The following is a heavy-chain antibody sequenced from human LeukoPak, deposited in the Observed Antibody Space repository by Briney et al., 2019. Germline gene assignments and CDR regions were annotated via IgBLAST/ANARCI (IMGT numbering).Heavy chain of an antibody. CDR1: VGSFSGYY. Sequence: SETLSLTRAVYVGSFSGYYWSWMRQPPAKALEWIEEINHSGSTNYNPSLKRRVTISVDMSKNQFSLKLSSVTAADTAVYYCARGRWNYDYWGQGTLVTVSS. D-gene: IGHD1-7*01. CDR3: ARGRWNYDY. V-gene: IGHV4-34*01. CDR2: INHSGST. J-gene: IGHJ4*02.